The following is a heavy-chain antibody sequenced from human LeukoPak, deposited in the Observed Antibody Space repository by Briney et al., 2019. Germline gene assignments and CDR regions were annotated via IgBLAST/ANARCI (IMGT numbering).Heavy chain of an antibody. CDR2: IIPIFGTA. D-gene: IGHD3-10*01. J-gene: IGHJ4*02. CDR3: AREGGARSGSYYQALQIDY. Sequence: SVKVSCKASGGTFSSYAISWVRQAPGQGLEWMGGIIPIFGTANYAQKFQGRVTITADESTSTAYMELSSLRSEDTAVYYCAREGGARSGSYYQALQIDYWGQGTLVTVSS. CDR1: GGTFSSYA. V-gene: IGHV1-69*13.